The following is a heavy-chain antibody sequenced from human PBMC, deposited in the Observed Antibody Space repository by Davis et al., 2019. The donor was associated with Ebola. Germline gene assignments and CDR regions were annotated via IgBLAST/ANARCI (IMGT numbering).Heavy chain of an antibody. Sequence: GESLKISCAASGFTFSSYGMHWVRQAPGKGLEWVVVIWYDGRNQYYADSVKGRFTISRDNSKNTLYLQMNSLRAEDTAVYYCARYYDSGMDVWGKGTTVTVSS. V-gene: IGHV3-33*01. CDR3: ARYYDSGMDV. D-gene: IGHD3-22*01. J-gene: IGHJ6*04. CDR2: IWYDGRNQ. CDR1: GFTFSSYG.